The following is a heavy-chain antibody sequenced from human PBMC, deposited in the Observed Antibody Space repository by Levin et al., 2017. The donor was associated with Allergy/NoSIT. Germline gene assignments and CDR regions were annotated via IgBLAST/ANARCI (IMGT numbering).Heavy chain of an antibody. CDR1: GGSISSYY. CDR2: IYTSGST. CDR3: ARVPLNYYDSSGYYYPRWYFDL. D-gene: IGHD3-22*01. J-gene: IGHJ2*01. V-gene: IGHV4-4*07. Sequence: SETLSLTCTVSGGSISSYYWSWIRQPAGKGLEWIGRIYTSGSTNYNPSLKSRVTMSVDTSKNQFSLKLSSVTAADTAVYYCARVPLNYYDSSGYYYPRWYFDLWGRGTLVTVSS.